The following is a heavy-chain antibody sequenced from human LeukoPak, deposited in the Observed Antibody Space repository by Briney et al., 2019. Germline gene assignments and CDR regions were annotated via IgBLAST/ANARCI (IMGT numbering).Heavy chain of an antibody. V-gene: IGHV1-8*03. CDR1: GYTFISYD. Sequence: ASVKVSFKASGYTFISYDINWVRQASGQGLECMGWMNPNSGNTGYAQKFQGRVTITRNTSISTAYMELSSLRSEDTAVYYCARGSSGSYRRAYYYMDVWGKGTTVTVSS. CDR3: ARGSSGSYRRAYYYMDV. CDR2: MNPNSGNT. D-gene: IGHD1-26*01. J-gene: IGHJ6*03.